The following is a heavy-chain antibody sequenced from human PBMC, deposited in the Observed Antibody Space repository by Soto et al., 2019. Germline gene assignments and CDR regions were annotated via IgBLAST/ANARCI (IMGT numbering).Heavy chain of an antibody. CDR2: IIPIFGTA. D-gene: IGHD2-15*01. J-gene: IGHJ4*02. Sequence: QVQLVQSGAEVKKPGSSVKVSCKASGGTFSSYAISWVRQAPGQGLEWMGGIIPIFGTANYAQKFQGRVTIASEDSTSTAYMRLSSLRSEDMAVYYYARESRYCSGGSCYFLPGIDYWGQGTLVTVTS. V-gene: IGHV1-69*05. CDR3: ARESRYCSGGSCYFLPGIDY. CDR1: GGTFSSYA.